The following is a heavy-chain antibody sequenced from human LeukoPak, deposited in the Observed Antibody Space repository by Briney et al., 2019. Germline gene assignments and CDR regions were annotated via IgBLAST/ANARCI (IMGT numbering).Heavy chain of an antibody. CDR3: ARHKGSWAYCGGDCYSGYFDY. D-gene: IGHD2-21*02. J-gene: IGHJ4*02. CDR1: GGSISSSSYY. Sequence: PSETLSLTCTVSGGSISSSSYYWGWIRQPPGKGLEWIGSNSGSAYYNPSLKSRATISVDTSKNQFSLKLGSSTAADTAVYYCARHKGSWAYCGGDCYSGYFDYWGQGTLVTVSS. CDR2: NSGSA. V-gene: IGHV4-39*01.